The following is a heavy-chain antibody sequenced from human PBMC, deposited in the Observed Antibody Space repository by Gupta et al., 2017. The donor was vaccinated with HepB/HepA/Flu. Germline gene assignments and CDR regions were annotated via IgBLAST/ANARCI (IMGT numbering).Heavy chain of an antibody. CDR2: IQGYVINT. Sequence: VLLVESGGGLVQPGGSVTPSCVVAKFTVCPYGMDGASQNPEKCLVRVSSIQGYVINTLYADSLKGRFTISRDKANNTMYLQMNSLTAEDTAVYYCATGSLTVPNLLDHWGQGTLGTVSS. J-gene: IGHJ4*02. V-gene: IGHV3-74*01. CDR1: KFTVCPYG. D-gene: IGHD4-17*01. CDR3: ATGSLTVPNLLDH.